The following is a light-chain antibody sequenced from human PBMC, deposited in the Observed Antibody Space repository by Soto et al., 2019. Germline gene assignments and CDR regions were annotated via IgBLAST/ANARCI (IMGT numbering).Light chain of an antibody. V-gene: IGLV2-23*02. Sequence: QSPLTQPASVSGSPGQSVTISRTGNNSEVGSYNLVSWYQQHPGKAPKLMIYEVSKRPSGVSNRFSGSKSGNTASLTISGLQAEDEADYYCCSYAGSSTFLYVFGTGTKVTVL. J-gene: IGLJ1*01. CDR1: NSEVGSYNL. CDR3: CSYAGSSTFLYV. CDR2: EVS.